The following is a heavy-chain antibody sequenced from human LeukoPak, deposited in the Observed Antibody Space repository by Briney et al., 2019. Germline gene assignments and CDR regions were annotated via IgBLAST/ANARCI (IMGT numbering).Heavy chain of an antibody. CDR1: GYTFTGYF. Sequence: ASVKVSCTASGYTFTGYFIHWVRQAPGHGLEWMGWINPNSGGTNYAQKFQGRVTMTRDTSISTAYMELSRLRSDDTAVYYCARTSSSGWYPGYWGQGTLVTVSS. CDR2: INPNSGGT. CDR3: ARTSSSGWYPGY. V-gene: IGHV1-2*02. D-gene: IGHD6-19*01. J-gene: IGHJ4*02.